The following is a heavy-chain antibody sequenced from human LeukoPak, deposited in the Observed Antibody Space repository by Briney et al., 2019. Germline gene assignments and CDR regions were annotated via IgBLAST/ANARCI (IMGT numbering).Heavy chain of an antibody. Sequence: PGGSLRLSCAASGFTFSTYAMSWVRQAPGKGLEWVSAITTSGGGTYYADSVKGRFTISRDNSKNTLYLQMNSLRAEGTAVYYCAKDQLISCGQPLCNNWFDPWGQGTLVTVSS. CDR2: ITTSGGGT. CDR3: AKDQLISCGQPLCNNWFDP. CDR1: GFTFSTYA. D-gene: IGHD2-2*01. V-gene: IGHV3-23*01. J-gene: IGHJ5*02.